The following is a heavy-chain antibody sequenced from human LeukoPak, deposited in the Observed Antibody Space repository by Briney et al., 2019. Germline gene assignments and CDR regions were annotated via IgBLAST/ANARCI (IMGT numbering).Heavy chain of an antibody. Sequence: GGSLRLSCTASGFTFNDFGMNWVRQIPGKGLEWVSGINWNGDSIGYAAPVKGRFTISRDNAKNTVYLQMNSLGVDDTAIYYGARAIDFYESSGYQAYFAYWGEGTPVTVSS. CDR3: ARAIDFYESSGYQAYFAY. CDR1: GFTFNDFG. J-gene: IGHJ4*02. V-gene: IGHV3-20*04. CDR2: INWNGDSI. D-gene: IGHD3-22*01.